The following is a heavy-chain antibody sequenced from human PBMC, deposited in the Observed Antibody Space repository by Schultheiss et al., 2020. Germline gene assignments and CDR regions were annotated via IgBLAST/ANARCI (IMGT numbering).Heavy chain of an antibody. CDR2: IDPSDSYA. Sequence: GESLKISCKGSGYSFTSYWISWVRQMPGKGLEWMGRIDPSDSYASYSPSFEGHVTISADKSIRTAYLQWSSLKASDTAMYYCAGLYCSGATCSFDYWGQGTLVTVSS. CDR3: AGLYCSGATCSFDY. D-gene: IGHD2-15*01. J-gene: IGHJ4*02. V-gene: IGHV5-10-1*01. CDR1: GYSFTSYW.